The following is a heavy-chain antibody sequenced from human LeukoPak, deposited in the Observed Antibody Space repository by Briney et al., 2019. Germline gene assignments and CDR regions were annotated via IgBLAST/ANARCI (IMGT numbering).Heavy chain of an antibody. J-gene: IGHJ4*02. CDR2: INIDGRSA. D-gene: IGHD2-21*01. CDR3: VRDVWGDRDGFFEY. V-gene: IGHV3-74*01. CDR1: GFSFSSYW. Sequence: GGSLRLSCAASGFSFSSYWMHWVRQAPGKGLLWVSRINIDGRSASYAPSVTGRFTMSRDNAKNTVYLQMNSLRAEDTAVYYCVRDVWGDRDGFFEYWGQGTLVTVSS.